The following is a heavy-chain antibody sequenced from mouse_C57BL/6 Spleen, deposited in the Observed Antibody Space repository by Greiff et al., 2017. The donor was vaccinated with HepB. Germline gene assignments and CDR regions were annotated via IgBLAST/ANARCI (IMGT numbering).Heavy chain of an antibody. CDR1: GFTFSSYA. D-gene: IGHD1-1*01. CDR2: ISDGGSYT. J-gene: IGHJ2*01. V-gene: IGHV5-4*03. Sequence: EVKVVESGGGLVKPGGSLKLSCAASGFTFSSYAMSWVRQTPEKRLEWVATISDGGSYTYYPDNVKGRFTISRDNAKNNLYLQMSHLKSEDTAMYYCARGGIYYYGSSNYFDYWGQGTTLTVSS. CDR3: ARGGIYYYGSSNYFDY.